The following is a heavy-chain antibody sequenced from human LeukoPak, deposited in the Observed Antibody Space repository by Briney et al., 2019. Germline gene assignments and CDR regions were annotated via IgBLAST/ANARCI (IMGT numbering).Heavy chain of an antibody. Sequence: GGSLRLSCAVSGFTFTDTYMTWIRQAPGKGLESLSYISPSGTDISYADSVKGRFTISRDNAKNSLYLQMNSLRAEDTAVYYCARKDIVVVPAAIAAWGQGTMVTVSS. J-gene: IGHJ3*01. V-gene: IGHV3-11*01. D-gene: IGHD2-2*01. CDR1: GFTFTDTY. CDR3: ARKDIVVVPAAIAA. CDR2: ISPSGTDI.